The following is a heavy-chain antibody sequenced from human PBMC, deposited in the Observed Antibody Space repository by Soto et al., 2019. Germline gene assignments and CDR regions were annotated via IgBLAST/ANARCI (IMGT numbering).Heavy chain of an antibody. CDR1: GFTFSSYS. CDR3: AKGIAARPQVDY. Sequence: GSLRLSCAASGFTFSSYSMNWVRQAPGKGLEWVSSISSSSSYIYYADSVKGRFTISRDNAKNSLYLQMNSLRAEDTAVYYCAKGIAARPQVDYWGQGTLVTVSS. V-gene: IGHV3-21*01. CDR2: ISSSSSYI. J-gene: IGHJ4*02. D-gene: IGHD6-6*01.